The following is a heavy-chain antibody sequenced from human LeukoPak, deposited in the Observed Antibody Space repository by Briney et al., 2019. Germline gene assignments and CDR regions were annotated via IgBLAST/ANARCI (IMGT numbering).Heavy chain of an antibody. Sequence: GGSLRLSCAASGFAFSSYAMSWVRQAPGKGLEWVSFIYSDNTHYSDSVKGRFTISRDNSKNTLYLQMNSLRAEDTAVYYCARRAGAYSHPYDYWGQGTLVTVSS. CDR3: ARRAGAYSHPYDY. J-gene: IGHJ4*02. CDR1: GFAFSSYA. V-gene: IGHV3-53*01. CDR2: IYSDNT. D-gene: IGHD4/OR15-4a*01.